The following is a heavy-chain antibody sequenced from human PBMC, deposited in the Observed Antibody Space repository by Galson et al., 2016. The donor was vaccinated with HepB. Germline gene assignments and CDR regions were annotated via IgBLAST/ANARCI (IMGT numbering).Heavy chain of an antibody. CDR1: GYSFTSYW. CDR3: TRRVGAPQGVDY. J-gene: IGHJ4*02. D-gene: IGHD1-26*01. V-gene: IGHV5-51*01. CDR2: IHPSNSET. Sequence: QSGAEVKKPGESLKISCQGSGYSFTSYWIAWVRQMPGKGLEWMGIIHPSNSETKYSPSFQGQVTISADKSVNTAYLQWSSLKASDTAIYYCTRRVGAPQGVDYWGQGTLVTVSS.